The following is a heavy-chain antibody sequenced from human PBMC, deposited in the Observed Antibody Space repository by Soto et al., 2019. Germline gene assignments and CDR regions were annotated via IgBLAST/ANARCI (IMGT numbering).Heavy chain of an antibody. CDR3: AVLDDSRGWFDP. CDR1: GYTFTSYG. V-gene: IGHV1-18*01. Sequence: QVQLVQSGAEVKKPGATVKVSCKASGYTFTSYGISWVRQAPGQGLEWMGWISAYNGNTNYAQKLQGRVTMTSDTSTGTAYMELRSLRSDDTAVYYCAVLDDSRGWFDPWGQGTLVTVSS. CDR2: ISAYNGNT. D-gene: IGHD3-3*01. J-gene: IGHJ5*02.